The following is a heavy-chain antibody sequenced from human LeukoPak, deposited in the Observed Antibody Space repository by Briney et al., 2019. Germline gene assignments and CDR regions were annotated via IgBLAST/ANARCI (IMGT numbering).Heavy chain of an antibody. CDR3: ARVVGRYYKVDF. CDR2: INHSGST. V-gene: IGHV4-34*01. D-gene: IGHD1-26*01. CDR1: GGSFSDYY. J-gene: IGHJ4*02. Sequence: SETLSLPCAVYGGSFSDYYWTWIRQPPGKGLEWIGEINHSGSTNYKPSLKSRVTISVDTSKNQFSLKLTSVTAADTAVYYCARVVGRYYKVDFWGRGTPVTVSP.